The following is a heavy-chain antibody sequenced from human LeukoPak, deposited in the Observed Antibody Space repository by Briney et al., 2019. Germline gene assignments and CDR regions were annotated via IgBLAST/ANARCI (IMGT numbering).Heavy chain of an antibody. CDR2: INAGNGNT. Sequence: GASVKVSCKASGYSFSTYTMNWVRQAPGQRLEWMGWINAGNGNTKYSQKFQGRVTITRDTSASTAYMELSSLRSEDTAVYYCARTNNPGGVAGQCYYYYGMDVWGQGTTVTVS. J-gene: IGHJ6*02. V-gene: IGHV1-3*01. D-gene: IGHD6-19*01. CDR1: GYSFSTYT. CDR3: ARTNNPGGVAGQCYYYYGMDV.